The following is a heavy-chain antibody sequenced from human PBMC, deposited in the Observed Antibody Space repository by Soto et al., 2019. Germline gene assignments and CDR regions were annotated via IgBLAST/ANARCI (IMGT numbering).Heavy chain of an antibody. J-gene: IGHJ4*02. V-gene: IGHV3-21*01. Sequence: EVQLVESGGGLVKPGGSLRLSCAASGFTFSSYSMNWVRQAPGKGLEWVSSISSSSSYIYYADSVKGRFTISRDNAKNXLXLXXNSLRAEDTAVYYCARDPPYDYVWGSYRFQDYFDYWGQGTLVTVSS. CDR1: GFTFSSYS. CDR2: ISSSSSYI. D-gene: IGHD3-16*02. CDR3: ARDPPYDYVWGSYRFQDYFDY.